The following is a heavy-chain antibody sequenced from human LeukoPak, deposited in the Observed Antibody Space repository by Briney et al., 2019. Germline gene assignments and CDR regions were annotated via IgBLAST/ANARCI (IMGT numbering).Heavy chain of an antibody. D-gene: IGHD3-10*01. CDR1: GFTVSSNY. V-gene: IGHV3-53*01. Sequence: TGGSLRLSCAASGFTVSSNYISWVRQAPEKGLEWVSLIYTSGSTYYADSVKGRFTISRDNSKNTLYLQMNSLRAEDTAVYYCARVTTSGSYKFDCWGQGTLVTVSS. J-gene: IGHJ4*02. CDR3: ARVTTSGSYKFDC. CDR2: IYTSGST.